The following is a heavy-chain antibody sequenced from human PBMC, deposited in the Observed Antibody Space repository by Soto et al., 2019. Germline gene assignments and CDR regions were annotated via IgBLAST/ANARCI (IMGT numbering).Heavy chain of an antibody. D-gene: IGHD2-8*01. V-gene: IGHV1-18*01. CDR1: GFTFSNYG. J-gene: IGHJ6*02. Sequence: GASVKVSCKASGFTFSNYGLNWVRQAPGHGIEWMGWVSANNGHTNYAQNLQGRVSMTTDTSTSTAYMELRGLTFDDTAVYYCARDIESVTAKHFFYYYAMDVWGQGTTVTVSS. CDR3: ARDIESVTAKHFFYYYAMDV. CDR2: VSANNGHT.